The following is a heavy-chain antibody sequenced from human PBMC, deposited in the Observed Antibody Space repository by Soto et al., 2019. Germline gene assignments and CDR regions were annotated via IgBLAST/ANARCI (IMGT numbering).Heavy chain of an antibody. CDR3: ARGVTTGVDAFDM. CDR1: GFTFSSYW. J-gene: IGHJ3*02. V-gene: IGHV3-7*01. Sequence: EVQLVESGGGLVQPGGSLRLSCAASGFTFSSYWMTWVRQAPGKGLEWVANIKPDGSEKYYVDSVNGRFTVSRDNAKNSLYLQMDSPRAEDTAVYYCARGVTTGVDAFDMWGQGTMVTVSS. CDR2: IKPDGSEK. D-gene: IGHD3-3*01.